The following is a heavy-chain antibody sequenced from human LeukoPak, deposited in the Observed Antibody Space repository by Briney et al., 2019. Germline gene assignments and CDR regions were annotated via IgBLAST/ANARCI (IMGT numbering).Heavy chain of an antibody. CDR1: GFTFSDYH. CDR2: VSSSGGTI. CDR3: ARGPVSSSGFFDY. Sequence: GGSLRLSCAASGFTFSDYHMSWIRRASGKGLEWVSYVSSSGGTISYADSVKGRFSISRDNAKKSLYLQMNSLRAEDTAVYYCARGPVSSSGFFDYWGQGTLVTVSS. D-gene: IGHD3-22*01. V-gene: IGHV3-11*01. J-gene: IGHJ4*02.